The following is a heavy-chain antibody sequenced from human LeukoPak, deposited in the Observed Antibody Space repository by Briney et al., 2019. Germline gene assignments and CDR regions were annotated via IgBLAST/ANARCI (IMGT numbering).Heavy chain of an antibody. CDR2: ISGSGSST. V-gene: IGHV3-23*01. CDR1: GFTFSSYA. D-gene: IGHD1-26*01. CDR3: ARDQKGSYQFDY. Sequence: GGSLRLSCAASGFTFSSYAMSWVRQAPGKGLEWVSAISGSGSSTYYADSVKGRFTISRDNSKTTLYLQMNSLRAEDTAVYYCARDQKGSYQFDYWGQGTLVTVSS. J-gene: IGHJ4*02.